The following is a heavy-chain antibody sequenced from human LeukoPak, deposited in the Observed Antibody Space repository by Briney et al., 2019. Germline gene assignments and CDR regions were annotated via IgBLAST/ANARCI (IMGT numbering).Heavy chain of an antibody. V-gene: IGHV3-30-3*01. Sequence: GGSLRLSCAASGFTFSSYAMHWVRQAPGKGLEWVAVISYDGSNKYYADSVKGRFTISRDNSKNTLYLQMNSLRAEDTAVYYCATGIVVVKTDAFDIWGQGTRVTVSS. D-gene: IGHD3-22*01. J-gene: IGHJ3*02. CDR3: ATGIVVVKTDAFDI. CDR2: ISYDGSNK. CDR1: GFTFSSYA.